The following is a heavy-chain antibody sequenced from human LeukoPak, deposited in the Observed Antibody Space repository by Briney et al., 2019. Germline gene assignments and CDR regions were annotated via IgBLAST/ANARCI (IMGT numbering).Heavy chain of an antibody. CDR3: AKGIYSSGWSYFDY. Sequence: GGSLRLSCAASGFTLSNSAMSWVRQAPGKGLEWVSTLSGSGITTYYADSVKCRFTISRDNSKNTLYLQMNSLRAEDTAVYYCAKGIYSSGWSYFDYWGHGTLVTVSS. J-gene: IGHJ4*01. V-gene: IGHV3-23*01. CDR1: GFTLSNSA. D-gene: IGHD6-19*01. CDR2: LSGSGITT.